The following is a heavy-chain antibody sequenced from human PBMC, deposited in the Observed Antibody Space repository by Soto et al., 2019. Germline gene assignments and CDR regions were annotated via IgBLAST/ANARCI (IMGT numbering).Heavy chain of an antibody. CDR3: ARLGVVVPAAMVPPANFDY. Sequence: GGSLRLSCAASGFTFSSYAMSWVRQAPGKGLEWVSAISGSGGSTYYADSVKGRFTISRDNSKNTLYLQMNSLRAEDTAVYYCARLGVVVPAAMVPPANFDYWGQGTLVTVSS. J-gene: IGHJ4*02. CDR2: ISGSGGST. D-gene: IGHD2-2*01. CDR1: GFTFSSYA. V-gene: IGHV3-23*01.